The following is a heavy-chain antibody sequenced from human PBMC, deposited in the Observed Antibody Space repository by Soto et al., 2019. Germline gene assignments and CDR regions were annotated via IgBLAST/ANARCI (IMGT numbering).Heavy chain of an antibody. J-gene: IGHJ4*02. D-gene: IGHD3-10*01. Sequence: SETLSLTCAVSGGSLSSSSWWSWVRQPPGKTLEWLGEIFYSGTTSYNPSVESRVTISLDTSKNQFSLRLTSVTAADTAVYYCARRWSGTDYWGQGTLVTVSS. CDR1: GGSLSSSSW. V-gene: IGHV4-4*02. CDR2: IFYSGTT. CDR3: ARRWSGTDY.